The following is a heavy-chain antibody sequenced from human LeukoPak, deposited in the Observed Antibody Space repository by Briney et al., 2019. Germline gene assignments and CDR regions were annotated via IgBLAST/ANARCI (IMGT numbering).Heavy chain of an antibody. D-gene: IGHD6-25*01. J-gene: IGHJ6*02. Sequence: SVTVSCTASGGTFSSYAISWVRQAPGQGLEWMGGIIPIFGTANYAQKFQGRVTITADESTSTAYMELSSLRSEDTAVYYCASAAGYYYGMDVWGQGTTVTVSS. CDR3: ASAAGYYYGMDV. CDR1: GGTFSSYA. CDR2: IIPIFGTA. V-gene: IGHV1-69*13.